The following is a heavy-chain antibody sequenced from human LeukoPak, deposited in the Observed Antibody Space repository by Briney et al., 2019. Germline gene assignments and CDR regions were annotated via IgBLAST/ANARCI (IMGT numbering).Heavy chain of an antibody. V-gene: IGHV3-7*01. Sequence: PGGSLRLSCAASGFTFRNYWMSWVRQAPGKGLEWVANIKQDGSEKYYVDSVKGRFTISRDNAKNTLYLQMNSLRAEDTAVYYCAKLPDGYSSGSDAFDIWGQGTMVTVSS. CDR2: IKQDGSEK. J-gene: IGHJ3*02. CDR1: GFTFRNYW. CDR3: AKLPDGYSSGSDAFDI. D-gene: IGHD6-19*01.